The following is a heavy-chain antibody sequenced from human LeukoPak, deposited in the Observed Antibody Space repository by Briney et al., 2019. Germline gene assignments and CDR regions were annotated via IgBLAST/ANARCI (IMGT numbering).Heavy chain of an antibody. J-gene: IGHJ6*03. CDR2: IYDSGTT. Sequence: PSETLSLTCAVSGASITNGAYCWSWIRQPPGKGLEWIGYIYDSGTTFYNPSLRTRLAISVDTSKNQFSLRLTSVTAADTAVYYCARHVGRGTRIYYMDVWGKGTTVTVSS. V-gene: IGHV4-30-4*07. CDR3: ARHVGRGTRIYYMDV. D-gene: IGHD3-16*01. CDR1: GASITNGAYC.